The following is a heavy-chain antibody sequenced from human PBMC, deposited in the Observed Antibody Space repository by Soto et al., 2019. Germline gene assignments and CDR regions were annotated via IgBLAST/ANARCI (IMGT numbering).Heavy chain of an antibody. Sequence: EVQLVESGGGLVKPGGSLRLSCAASGFTFSTYIMNWVRQAPGKGLEWVSSISSSSTYIYYADSVKGRFTISRDNAKNSLYLQMNRLRAEDTAVYYCARGGYCSSTSCPLLPVDYWGQGTLVTVSS. CDR2: ISSSSTYI. CDR1: GFTFSTYI. V-gene: IGHV3-21*01. D-gene: IGHD2-2*01. J-gene: IGHJ4*02. CDR3: ARGGYCSSTSCPLLPVDY.